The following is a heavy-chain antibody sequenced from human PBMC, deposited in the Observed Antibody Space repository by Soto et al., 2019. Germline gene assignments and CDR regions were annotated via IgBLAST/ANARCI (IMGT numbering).Heavy chain of an antibody. J-gene: IGHJ6*03. V-gene: IGHV4-59*08. CDR1: GGSISSYY. CDR2: IYYSGST. D-gene: IGHD2-2*01. CDR3: ARHGDCSSTSYPEYYYYYYMHV. Sequence: PSETLSLTCTVSGGSISSYYWSWIRQPPGKGLEWIGYIYYSGSTNYNPSLKSRVTISVDTSKNQFSLKLSSVTAADTAVYYCARHGDCSSTSYPEYYYYYYMHVLGKATKVTVSS.